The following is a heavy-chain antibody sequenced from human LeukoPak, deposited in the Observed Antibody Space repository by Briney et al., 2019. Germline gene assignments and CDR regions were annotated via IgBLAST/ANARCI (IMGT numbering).Heavy chain of an antibody. J-gene: IGHJ4*02. V-gene: IGHV3-21*01. Sequence: GGSLRLSCAASGFTFSTYSMNWVRQAPGKGLEWVSSISSSSSYIFYADSVKGRFTMSRDNAENSLYLQMNSLRAEDTAVYYCARVKFGDYAIDHWGQGTLVTVSS. CDR2: ISSSSSYI. CDR1: GFTFSTYS. D-gene: IGHD4-17*01. CDR3: ARVKFGDYAIDH.